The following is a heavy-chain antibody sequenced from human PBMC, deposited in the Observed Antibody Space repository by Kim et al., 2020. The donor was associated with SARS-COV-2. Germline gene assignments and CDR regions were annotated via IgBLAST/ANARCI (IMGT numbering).Heavy chain of an antibody. CDR2: ISSSSSYI. CDR3: ARTGWIQLWLNWFDP. V-gene: IGHV3-21*01. D-gene: IGHD5-18*01. CDR1: GFTFSSYT. Sequence: GGSLRLSCAASGFTFSSYTMNWVRQAPGKGLEWVSSISSSSSYIFYADSVKGRFTISRDNAKNSLYLQMNSLRAEDTAVYYCARTGWIQLWLNWFDPWGQGTLVTVSS. J-gene: IGHJ5*02.